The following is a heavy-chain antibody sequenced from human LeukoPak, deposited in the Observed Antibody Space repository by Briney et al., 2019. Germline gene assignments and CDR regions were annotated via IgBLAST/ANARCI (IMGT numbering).Heavy chain of an antibody. D-gene: IGHD3-22*01. CDR1: GFTFSDHY. CDR2: TRNKANSYTT. J-gene: IGHJ4*02. CDR3: ARAREYYYDSSGFGY. V-gene: IGHV3-72*01. Sequence: GGSLRLSCAASGFTFSDHYMDWVRQAPGKGLEWVGRTRNKANSYTTEYAASVKGRFTISRDDSKNSLYLQMNSLRAEDTAVYYCARAREYYYDSSGFGYWGQGTLVTVSS.